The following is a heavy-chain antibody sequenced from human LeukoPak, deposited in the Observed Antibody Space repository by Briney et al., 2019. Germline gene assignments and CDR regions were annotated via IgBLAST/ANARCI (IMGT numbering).Heavy chain of an antibody. D-gene: IGHD6-19*01. CDR3: ARVANDVPYSSGWTLLEARFDY. Sequence: ASVKVSCKASGYTFTGYYMHWVRQAPGQGLEWMGWINPNSGGTNYAQKFQGRVTMTRDTSISTAYMELSRLRSDDTAVYYCARVANDVPYSSGWTLLEARFDYWGQGTLVTVSS. CDR1: GYTFTGYY. CDR2: INPNSGGT. V-gene: IGHV1-2*02. J-gene: IGHJ4*02.